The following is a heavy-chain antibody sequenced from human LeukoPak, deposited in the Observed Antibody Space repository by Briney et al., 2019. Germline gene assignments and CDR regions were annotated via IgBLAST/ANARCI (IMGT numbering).Heavy chain of an antibody. V-gene: IGHV1-69*04. J-gene: IGHJ5*02. D-gene: IGHD2-21*02. CDR2: VIPILGIA. CDR3: ARMVVTASNWFDP. Sequence: SVKVSCKASGGTFSIYAISWVRQAPGQGLEWMGRVIPILGIANYAQKFQGRVTITADKSTSTAYMELSSLRSEDTAVYYCARMVVTASNWFDPWGQGTLVTVSS. CDR1: GGTFSIYA.